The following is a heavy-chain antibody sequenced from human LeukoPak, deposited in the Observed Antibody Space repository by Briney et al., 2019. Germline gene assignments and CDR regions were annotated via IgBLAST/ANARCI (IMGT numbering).Heavy chain of an antibody. Sequence: WASVKLSCKASGYTFTSYGMSWVRQAPGQGLEWMGWISAYNGNTHYAQKLQGRVTMTTDTSTSTAYMELRSLRSDDTAVYYCARDEARYSSGYYPNWFDPWGQGTLVTVSS. CDR3: ARDEARYSSGYYPNWFDP. D-gene: IGHD3-22*01. CDR1: GYTFTSYG. CDR2: ISAYNGNT. V-gene: IGHV1-18*01. J-gene: IGHJ5*02.